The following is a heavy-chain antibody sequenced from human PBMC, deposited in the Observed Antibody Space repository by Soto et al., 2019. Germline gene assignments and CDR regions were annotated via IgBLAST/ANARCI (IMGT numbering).Heavy chain of an antibody. D-gene: IGHD3-3*01. CDR3: AREKFSNFFDP. J-gene: IGHJ5*02. Sequence: SVKVSCKTSGGIFNSYALNWVRQAPGQGPEWMGQIIPIFGSPKYAQKFQGRLTISADESTNTAYMELSSLTSEDTAMYFCAREKFSNFFDPWGQGTQVTVS. V-gene: IGHV1-69*13. CDR1: GGIFNSYA. CDR2: IIPIFGSP.